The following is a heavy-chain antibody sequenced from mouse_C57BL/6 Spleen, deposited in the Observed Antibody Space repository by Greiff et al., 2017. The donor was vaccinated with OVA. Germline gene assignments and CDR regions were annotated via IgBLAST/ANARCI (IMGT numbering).Heavy chain of an antibody. D-gene: IGHD1-1*01. V-gene: IGHV14-4*01. Sequence: EVHVVQSGAELVRPGASVKLSCTASGFNLKDDYMHWVKQRPEQGLEWIGWIDPENGDTEYASKFQGKATITADTSSSTAYLQLSSLTSEDTAVYYCARGDSSTGGYFDVWGKGTTVTVSS. CDR1: GFNLKDDY. J-gene: IGHJ1*03. CDR2: IDPENGDT. CDR3: ARGDSSTGGYFDV.